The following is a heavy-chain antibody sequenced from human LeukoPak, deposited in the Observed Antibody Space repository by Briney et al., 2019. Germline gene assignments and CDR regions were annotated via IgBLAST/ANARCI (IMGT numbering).Heavy chain of an antibody. J-gene: IGHJ6*02. CDR1: GFHFDDFA. CDR3: AKDISLVVTAEFGMDV. CDR2: ISGYRGST. D-gene: IGHD2-21*02. Sequence: PGGSLRLSCEASGFHFDDFAMHWARHVPGEGLEWVSFISGYRGSTGYADSVNGRFTISRDNSKNSLYLEMNSLRTEDTALYYCAKDISLVVTAEFGMDVWGQGTTVTVSS. V-gene: IGHV3-43*02.